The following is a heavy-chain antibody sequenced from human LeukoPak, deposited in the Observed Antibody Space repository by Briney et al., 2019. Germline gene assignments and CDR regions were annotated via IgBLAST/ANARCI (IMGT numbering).Heavy chain of an antibody. Sequence: SGGSLRLSCAASGFTFDDYAMHWVRQAPGKGLEWVSLISWDGGSTYYADSVKGRFTISRDNSKNSLYLQMNSLRAEDTALYYCAKDSLAARPATGYYYYMDVWGKGTTVTVSS. J-gene: IGHJ6*03. D-gene: IGHD6-6*01. CDR2: ISWDGGST. CDR3: AKDSLAARPATGYYYYMDV. V-gene: IGHV3-43D*03. CDR1: GFTFDDYA.